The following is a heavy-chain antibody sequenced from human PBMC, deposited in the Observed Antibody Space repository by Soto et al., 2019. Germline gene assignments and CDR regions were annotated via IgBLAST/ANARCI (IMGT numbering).Heavy chain of an antibody. D-gene: IGHD4-17*01. CDR1: GFSFSGYY. CDR3: ARSQTTVTAYDY. Sequence: ETLSLTCAASGFSFSGYYWTWIRQPPGTGLEWIWAINHSGSTNYNPSLKSRVTISVDRSKNQFSLELSSVTAADTAVYYCARSQTTVTAYDYWGQGTLVTVSS. CDR2: INHSGST. V-gene: IGHV4-34*01. J-gene: IGHJ4*02.